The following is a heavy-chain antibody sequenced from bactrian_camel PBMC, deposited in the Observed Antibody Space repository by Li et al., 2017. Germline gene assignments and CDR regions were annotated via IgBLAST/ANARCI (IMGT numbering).Heavy chain of an antibody. Sequence: HVQLVESGGGSVQTGGSLRLSCSASGFTFSSAYMSWVRQAPGKGLEWVSSILSIGISDYAASVKGRFTISRDNAKNTLYLQLSSLKTEDTALYFCATQGDWWHEFSSWGQGTQVTVS. CDR2: ILSIGIS. CDR1: GFTFSSAY. CDR3: ATQGDWWHEFSS. D-gene: IGHD7*01. V-gene: IGHV3-2*01. J-gene: IGHJ4*01.